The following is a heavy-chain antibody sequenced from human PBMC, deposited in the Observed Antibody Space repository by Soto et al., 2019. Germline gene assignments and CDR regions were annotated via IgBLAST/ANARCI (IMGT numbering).Heavy chain of an antibody. V-gene: IGHV4-61*01. Sequence: QVQLQESGPGLVKPSETLSLTCTVSGGSVSGGSFYWTWIRQPPGKGLEWIGYIYFGGSTTYNPSLKSRVTISIDTSKNPFSLNLTSVTAADTAVYYCARDIRGYSRAFDYWGQGTLVTVSS. CDR1: GGSVSGGSFY. CDR2: IYFGGST. J-gene: IGHJ4*02. CDR3: ARDIRGYSRAFDY. D-gene: IGHD5-18*01.